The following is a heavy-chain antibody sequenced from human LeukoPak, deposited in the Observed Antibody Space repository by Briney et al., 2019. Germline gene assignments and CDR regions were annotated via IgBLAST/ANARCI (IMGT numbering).Heavy chain of an antibody. Sequence: ASVKVSCKASGYTFTTYIIHWVRQAPGQGLEWMGWISAYNGNSNYVQKLQGRVTMTTDTSTSTAYMELRSLRSDDTAVYYCARDRGSSTRVVPAVNDAFDIWGQGTMVTVSS. D-gene: IGHD2-2*01. CDR3: ARDRGSSTRVVPAVNDAFDI. J-gene: IGHJ3*02. V-gene: IGHV1-18*01. CDR1: GYTFTTYI. CDR2: ISAYNGNS.